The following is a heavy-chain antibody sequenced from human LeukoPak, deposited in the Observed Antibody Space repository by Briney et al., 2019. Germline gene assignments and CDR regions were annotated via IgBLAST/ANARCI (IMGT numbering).Heavy chain of an antibody. J-gene: IGHJ4*02. Sequence: PGGSLRLSCAAAGFTFNHYAMHWVRQAPGKGLEWVAVICSDGTNKYYADSVKGRFSISRDDSENTVYLQMSSLRSEDTGVYYCARDAQRGFDYSNSLKYWGQGTPVTVS. D-gene: IGHD4-11*01. V-gene: IGHV3-33*01. CDR2: ICSDGTNK. CDR1: GFTFNHYA. CDR3: ARDAQRGFDYSNSLKY.